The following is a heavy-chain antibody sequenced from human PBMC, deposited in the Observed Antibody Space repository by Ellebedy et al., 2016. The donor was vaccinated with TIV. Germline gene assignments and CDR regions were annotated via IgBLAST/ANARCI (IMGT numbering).Heavy chain of an antibody. CDR3: ARDRECSSGSCYTNWLDP. CDR1: GFTFTRYS. J-gene: IGHJ5*02. D-gene: IGHD2-15*01. V-gene: IGHV3-21*01. CDR2: ITSGATST. Sequence: PGGSLRLSCAASGFTFTRYSFNWVRQAPGKGLEWVSSITSGATSTYYEDSVKGRFTISRDDAKNSLYLQMDNLRAEDTAVYYCARDRECSSGSCYTNWLDPWGQGTLVTVSS.